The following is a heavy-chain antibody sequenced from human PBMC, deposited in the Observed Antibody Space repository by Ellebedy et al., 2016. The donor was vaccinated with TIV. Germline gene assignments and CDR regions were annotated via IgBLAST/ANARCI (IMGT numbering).Heavy chain of an antibody. CDR1: GFTFSSYG. CDR2: IRYDGSNK. D-gene: IGHD6-19*01. J-gene: IGHJ4*02. CDR3: AKEREPAVAADY. Sequence: GESLKISCAASGFTFSSYGMHWVRQAPGKGLEWVAFIRYDGSNKYYAAPVKGRFTISRDNSKNTLYLQMNSLRAEDTAVYYCAKEREPAVAADYWGQGTLVTVSS. V-gene: IGHV3-30*02.